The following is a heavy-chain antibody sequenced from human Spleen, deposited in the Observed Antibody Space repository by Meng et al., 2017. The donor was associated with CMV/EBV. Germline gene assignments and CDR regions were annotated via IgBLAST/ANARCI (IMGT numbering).Heavy chain of an antibody. Sequence: SETLSLTCTVSGYSTSRAYYWGWIRQSPGKGLEWIGAIYHSGTTYYNPSLESRVTMSVDTSKNQFSLKLNSVTAADTAVYYCARRLDAGADYWGQGTLVTVSS. CDR1: GYSTSRAYY. D-gene: IGHD2-8*02. J-gene: IGHJ4*02. CDR3: ARRLDAGADY. V-gene: IGHV4-38-2*02. CDR2: IYHSGTT.